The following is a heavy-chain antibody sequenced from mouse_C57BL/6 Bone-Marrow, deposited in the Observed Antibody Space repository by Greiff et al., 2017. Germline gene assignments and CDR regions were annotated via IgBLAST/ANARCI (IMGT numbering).Heavy chain of an antibody. J-gene: IGHJ3*01. Sequence: EVQRVESGGGLVKPGGSLKLSCAASGFTFSSYAMSWVRKTPEKRLEWVATISDGGSYTYYPDNVKGRFTISRDNAKNNLYLQMSHLKSEDTAMYYCARITTVVAPFAYWGQGTLVTVSA. CDR1: GFTFSSYA. D-gene: IGHD1-1*01. V-gene: IGHV5-4*01. CDR3: ARITTVVAPFAY. CDR2: ISDGGSYT.